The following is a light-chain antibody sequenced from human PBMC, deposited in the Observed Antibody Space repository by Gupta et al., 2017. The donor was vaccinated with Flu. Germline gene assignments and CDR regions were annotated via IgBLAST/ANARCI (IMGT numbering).Light chain of an antibody. J-gene: IGLJ2*01. CDR1: NIESKN. Sequence: SYVLTQPPSVSVAPGKPARITCGGNNIESKNVHWYQQKPGQAPVLVVFDSGDRPSGIPERFSGSNSGNTATLTITRVEAGDEADYYCQVWDTVSDHVVFGGGTKVTVL. CDR2: DSG. V-gene: IGLV3-21*03. CDR3: QVWDTVSDHVV.